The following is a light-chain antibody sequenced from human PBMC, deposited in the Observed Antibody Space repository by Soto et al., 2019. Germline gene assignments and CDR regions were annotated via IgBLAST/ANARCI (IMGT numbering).Light chain of an antibody. CDR2: KAS. CDR1: QSLSSR. J-gene: IGKJ1*01. V-gene: IGKV1-5*03. CDR3: QQYNNYWT. Sequence: DIQMTQSPSTLSASVGDRVSITCRASQSLSSRLAWYQQKPGKAPKPLIYKASTLESGVPSRFSGSGSGTEFTLTISSLQPDDFATYYCQQYNNYWTFGQGTKVEIK.